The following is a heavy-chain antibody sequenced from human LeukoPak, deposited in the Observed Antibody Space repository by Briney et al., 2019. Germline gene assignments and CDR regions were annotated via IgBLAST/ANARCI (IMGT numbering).Heavy chain of an antibody. CDR2: ISGSGSST. CDR1: GFTFSSYA. J-gene: IGHJ3*02. V-gene: IGHV3-23*01. CDR3: ANLVVPAPQDGFDI. Sequence: PGGSLRLSCAASGFTFSSYAMSWVRQAPGKGLEWVSGISGSGSSTYYADSVKGRLTISRDNSKNTLYLQMNSLRAEDTAVYYCANLVVPAPQDGFDIWGQGTMVTVSS. D-gene: IGHD2-2*01.